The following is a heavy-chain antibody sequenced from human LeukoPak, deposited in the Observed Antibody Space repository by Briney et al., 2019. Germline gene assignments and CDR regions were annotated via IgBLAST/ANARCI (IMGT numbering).Heavy chain of an antibody. CDR1: GFTFSSYA. Sequence: GGSLRLSCAASGFTFSSYAMSWVRQAPGKGLEWVSSISSSSSYIYYADSVKGRFTISRDNAKNSLYLQMNSLRAEDTAVYYCARDLGGDYVFDYWGQGTLVTVSS. V-gene: IGHV3-21*01. J-gene: IGHJ4*02. CDR3: ARDLGGDYVFDY. CDR2: ISSSSSYI. D-gene: IGHD4-17*01.